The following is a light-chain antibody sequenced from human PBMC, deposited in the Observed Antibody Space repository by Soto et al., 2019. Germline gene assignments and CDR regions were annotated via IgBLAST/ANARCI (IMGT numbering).Light chain of an antibody. CDR2: DVS. J-gene: IGLJ2*01. CDR3: SSYTSSSTVV. Sequence: QSVLTQPDSVSGSPGQSITISCTGTSSDVGGYNYISWYQQHPGKAPKLMIYDVSNRPSGVSNRFSGSKSGNTASLTISGLQAEDEADYYCSSYTSSSTVVFGGGTKLTV. CDR1: SSDVGGYNY. V-gene: IGLV2-14*01.